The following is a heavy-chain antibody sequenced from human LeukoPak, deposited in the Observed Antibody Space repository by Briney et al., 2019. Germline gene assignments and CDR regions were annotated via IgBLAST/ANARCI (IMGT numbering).Heavy chain of an antibody. V-gene: IGHV3-74*01. J-gene: IGHJ4*02. CDR2: INSDGSST. CDR3: AKGVGASYYFDY. Sequence: GGSLRLSCAASGFTFSSYWMHWVRQAPGKGLVWVSRINSDGSSTRYADSVKGRFTISRDNAKNTLYLQMNSLRAEDTAVYYCAKGVGASYYFDYWGRGNLVTVSS. CDR1: GFTFSSYW. D-gene: IGHD3-16*01.